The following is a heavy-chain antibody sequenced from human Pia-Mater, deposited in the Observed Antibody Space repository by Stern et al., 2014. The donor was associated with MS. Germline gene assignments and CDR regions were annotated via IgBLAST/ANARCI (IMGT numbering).Heavy chain of an antibody. CDR1: GFSLSTSGVG. Sequence: QVNLKESGPTPVKPTQTLTLTCTFSGFSLSTSGVGVGRLRLPPGQALEWLALIYWEDDKRYSPSLKSRVTITKDTSKNQVVLTMTNMGPVDTATYYCVHRHSGGYFDYWGQGTLVTVSS. V-gene: IGHV2-5*02. CDR3: VHRHSGGYFDY. D-gene: IGHD2-15*01. CDR2: IYWEDDK. J-gene: IGHJ4*02.